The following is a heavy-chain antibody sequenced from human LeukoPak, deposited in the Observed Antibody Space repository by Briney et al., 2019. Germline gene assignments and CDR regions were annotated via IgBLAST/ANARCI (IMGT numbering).Heavy chain of an antibody. CDR3: ARDKRARYGSGSYNWFDP. Sequence: SQTLSLTCTVSGGSISSGGYYWSWIRQHPGKGLEWIGYIYYSGSTYYNPSLKSRVTISVDTSKNQFSLKLSSVTAADTAVYYCARDKRARYGSGSYNWFDPWGQGTLVTVSS. J-gene: IGHJ5*02. CDR1: GGSISSGGYY. CDR2: IYYSGST. V-gene: IGHV4-31*03. D-gene: IGHD3-10*01.